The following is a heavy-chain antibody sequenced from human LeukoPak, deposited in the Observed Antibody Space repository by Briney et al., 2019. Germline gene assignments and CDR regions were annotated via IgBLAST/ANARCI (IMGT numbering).Heavy chain of an antibody. CDR3: AREGGDYDILTGYYTDY. CDR2: IYYSGST. D-gene: IGHD3-9*01. CDR1: GGSISSSSYY. J-gene: IGHJ4*02. V-gene: IGHV4-39*02. Sequence: PSETLSLTCTVSGGSISSSSYYWGWIRQPPGKGLEWIGSIYYSGSTYYNPSLKSRVTISVDTSKNQFSLKLSSVTAPDTAVYYCAREGGDYDILTGYYTDYWGQGTLVTVSS.